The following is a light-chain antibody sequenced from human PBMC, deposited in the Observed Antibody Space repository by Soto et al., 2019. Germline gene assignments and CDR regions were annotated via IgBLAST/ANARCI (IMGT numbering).Light chain of an antibody. CDR1: QSVTIK. Sequence: EVVLTQSPAILSLSPGERATLSCRASQSVTIKLAWYQQKPGQPPRLLMYDASTRATGTPARFSGSGSGTDFTLSISSLEPEDSAFYFCQHRANWPLTFGGGTKVDIK. J-gene: IGKJ4*01. V-gene: IGKV3-11*01. CDR2: DAS. CDR3: QHRANWPLT.